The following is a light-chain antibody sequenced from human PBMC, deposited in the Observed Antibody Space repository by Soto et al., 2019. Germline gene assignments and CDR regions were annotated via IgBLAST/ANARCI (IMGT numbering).Light chain of an antibody. CDR2: GAS. CDR1: QSVSNNY. Sequence: EIVLTKSPGTLSLSPGERATLSCRASQSVSNNYLAWYQQKPGQAPRLLIYGASSRATGIPDRFSGSGSGTDFTLTISRLEPEDFAVYYCQRYGGSPLFTFGPGTKVDIK. CDR3: QRYGGSPLFT. J-gene: IGKJ3*01. V-gene: IGKV3-20*01.